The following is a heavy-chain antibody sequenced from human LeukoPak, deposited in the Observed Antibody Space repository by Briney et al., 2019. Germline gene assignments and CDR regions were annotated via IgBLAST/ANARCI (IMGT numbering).Heavy chain of an antibody. CDR3: ATRYNWNYPFDY. Sequence: SETLSLTCTVSGGSISSSSYYWGWIRQPPGKGLEWIGSIYYSGSTYYNPSLKSRVTISVDTSKNQFFLKLSSVTAADTAVYYCATRYNWNYPFDYWGQGTLVTVSS. V-gene: IGHV4-39*01. D-gene: IGHD1-7*01. J-gene: IGHJ4*02. CDR2: IYYSGST. CDR1: GGSISSSSYY.